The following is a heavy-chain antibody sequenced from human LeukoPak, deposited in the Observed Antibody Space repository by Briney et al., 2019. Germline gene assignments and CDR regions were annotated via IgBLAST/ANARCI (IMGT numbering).Heavy chain of an antibody. CDR2: VYYTGTT. D-gene: IGHD3-3*01. Sequence: GSLRLSCAASGFTFSSYAMSWVRQPPGKGLEWIGSVYYTGTTYYSPSLKSRVTISVDTSKNQFSLKMTSVTAADTAVYYCAKLETLLGFDPWGQGTLVTVSS. V-gene: IGHV4-39*01. J-gene: IGHJ5*02. CDR1: GFTFSSYA. CDR3: AKLETLLGFDP.